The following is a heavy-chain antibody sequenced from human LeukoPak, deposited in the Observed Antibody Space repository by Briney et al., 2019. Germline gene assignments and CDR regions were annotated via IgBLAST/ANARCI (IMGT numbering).Heavy chain of an antibody. CDR3: ARDRSYAVNQGGWLDP. CDR2: TSDDGRKK. Sequence: PGRSLRLSCVASGFAFSNVAIRWVRQGPGKGLEWVAVTSDDGRKKYYADSVKGRFTISRDNSKNTLYLQMNSLRTDDTAIYYCARDRSYAVNQGGWLDPWGQGTLVSVSS. V-gene: IGHV3-30*01. D-gene: IGHD2-2*01. J-gene: IGHJ5*02. CDR1: GFAFSNVA.